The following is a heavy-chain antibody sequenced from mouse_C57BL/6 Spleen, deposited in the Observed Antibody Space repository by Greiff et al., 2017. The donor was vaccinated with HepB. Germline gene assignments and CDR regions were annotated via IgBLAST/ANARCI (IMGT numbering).Heavy chain of an antibody. V-gene: IGHV1-4*01. CDR2: INPSSGYT. CDR3: ARWDYDGDFDY. CDR1: GYTFTSYT. Sequence: QVQLQQSGAELARPGASVKMSCKASGYTFTSYTMHWVKQRPGQGLEWIGYINPSSGYTKYNQKFKDKATLTADKSSITAYMQLSSLTSEDSAVYYCARWDYDGDFDYWGQGTTLTVSS. D-gene: IGHD2-4*01. J-gene: IGHJ2*01.